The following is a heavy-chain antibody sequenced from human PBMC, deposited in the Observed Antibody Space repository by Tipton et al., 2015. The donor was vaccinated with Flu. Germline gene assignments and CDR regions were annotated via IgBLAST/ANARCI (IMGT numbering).Heavy chain of an antibody. V-gene: IGHV3-7*01. CDR1: GFTFDIFG. Sequence: SLRLSCAASGFTFDIFGMHWVRQAPGKGLEWVANIKQDGSEKYYVDSVKGRFTISRDNAKNSLYLQMNSLRAEDTAVYYCARAVGAAAAHWGQGTLVTVSS. D-gene: IGHD6-13*01. J-gene: IGHJ4*02. CDR2: IKQDGSEK. CDR3: ARAVGAAAAH.